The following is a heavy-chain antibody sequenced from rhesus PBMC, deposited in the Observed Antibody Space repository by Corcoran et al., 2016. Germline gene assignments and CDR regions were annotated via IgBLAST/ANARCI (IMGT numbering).Heavy chain of an antibody. CDR1: GFTFSSYW. Sequence: EVQLVESGGGLAKPGGSLRLSCAASGFTFSSYWMNWVRQAPGKGLEWVSASKRCGGSTYSADALKVRFTISRDNSKNPLSLQMNSLRAEDTALYYCAKFWGGGWYWDAFDFWGQGLRVTVSS. CDR3: AKFWGGGWYWDAFDF. J-gene: IGHJ3*01. D-gene: IGHD6-31*01. V-gene: IGHV3S25*01. CDR2: SKRCGGST.